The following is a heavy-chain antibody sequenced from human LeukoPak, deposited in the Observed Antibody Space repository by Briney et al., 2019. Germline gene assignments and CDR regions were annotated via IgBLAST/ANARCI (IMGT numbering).Heavy chain of an antibody. J-gene: IGHJ4*02. Sequence: GGSLRLSCAASGFTVSSNYMSWVRQAPGKGLEWVSVIYSGGSTYYADSVKGRFTISRDNSKNTLYLQMNSLRAEDTAVYYCARDTYYYDSSGYVWGQGTLVTVSS. CDR1: GFTVSSNY. D-gene: IGHD3-22*01. CDR3: ARDTYYYDSSGYV. V-gene: IGHV3-66*02. CDR2: IYSGGST.